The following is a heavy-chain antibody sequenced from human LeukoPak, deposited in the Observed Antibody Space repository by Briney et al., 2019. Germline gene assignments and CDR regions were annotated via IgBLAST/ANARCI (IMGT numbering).Heavy chain of an antibody. CDR3: ARGGGYGLSFDP. V-gene: IGHV3-33*01. J-gene: IGHJ5*02. CDR2: IWYDGSNK. Sequence: GRSLRLSCAASGFTFSSYGMHWVRQAPGKGLEWVAVIWYDGSNKYYADSVKGRFTISRDNSKNTLYLQMNSLRAEDTAVYYCARGGGYGLSFDPSGQGTLVTVSS. D-gene: IGHD3-22*01. CDR1: GFTFSSYG.